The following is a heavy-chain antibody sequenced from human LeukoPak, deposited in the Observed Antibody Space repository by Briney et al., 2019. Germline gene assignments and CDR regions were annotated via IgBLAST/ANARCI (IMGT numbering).Heavy chain of an antibody. CDR3: AREDSGSYGSQPE. Sequence: ASVKVSCKASGYTFTGYYMHWVRQAPGQGLEWMGWINPNSGGTSYAQKFQGRVTMTRDTSISTAYMELSRLRSDDTAVYYCAREDSGSYGSQPEWGQGTLVTVSS. J-gene: IGHJ4*02. V-gene: IGHV1-2*02. CDR1: GYTFTGYY. D-gene: IGHD1-26*01. CDR2: INPNSGGT.